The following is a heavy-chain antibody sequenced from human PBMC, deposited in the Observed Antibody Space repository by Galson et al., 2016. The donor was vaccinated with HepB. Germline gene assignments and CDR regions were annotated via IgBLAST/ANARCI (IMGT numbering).Heavy chain of an antibody. V-gene: IGHV3-23*01. CDR2: ISGSGGDR. Sequence: SLRLSCAASGFTFSSYAMSWVRQAPGKGLEWVSGISGSGGDRYYADSVKGRFTISRDNSKNTLYLQMNSLRAEDTAVYYCAKDLYHIEPNYFDYWGQGTLVTVSS. CDR3: AKDLYHIEPNYFDY. J-gene: IGHJ4*02. CDR1: GFTFSSYA. D-gene: IGHD2-2*01.